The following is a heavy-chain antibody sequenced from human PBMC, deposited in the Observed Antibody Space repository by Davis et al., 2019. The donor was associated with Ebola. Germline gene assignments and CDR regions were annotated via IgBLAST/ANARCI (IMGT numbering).Heavy chain of an antibody. D-gene: IGHD7-27*01. V-gene: IGHV3-23*01. Sequence: GGSLRLSCAASGFSFSNCAMSWVRQAPGKGLEWVSDISGCGGSTYYADSVKDRLTLSRDNSKNTLYLQMNSLRAEDTAVYYGAKGRSNWHAFDLWGQGTMVTVSS. CDR1: GFSFSNCA. J-gene: IGHJ3*01. CDR3: AKGRSNWHAFDL. CDR2: ISGCGGST.